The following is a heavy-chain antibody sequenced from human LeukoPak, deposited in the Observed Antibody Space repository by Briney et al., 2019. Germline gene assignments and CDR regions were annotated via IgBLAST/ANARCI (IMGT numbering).Heavy chain of an antibody. J-gene: IGHJ4*02. CDR2: IIPIFGTA. D-gene: IGHD3-3*01. V-gene: IGHV1-69*05. Sequence: ASVKVSCKASGGTFSSCAISWVRQAPGQGLEWMGRIIPIFGTANYAQKFQGRVTITTDESTSTAYLELSSLRSGDTAVYYCASGAGFWSGYNYWGQGTLVTVSS. CDR3: ASGAGFWSGYNY. CDR1: GGTFSSCA.